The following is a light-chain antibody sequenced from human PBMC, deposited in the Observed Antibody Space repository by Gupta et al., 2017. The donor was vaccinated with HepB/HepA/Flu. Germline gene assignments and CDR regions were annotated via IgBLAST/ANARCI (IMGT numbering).Light chain of an antibody. CDR3: GQKDSTLYT. J-gene: IGKJ2*01. Sequence: DNLMMKPPDSLARSLGEWATINCKSSQSVLYCSNNKNYLAWYQKKPGQPPKLRTYWVSTRASGVPDRFSGSGSGKDCILTISSLQTTTVAVYTCGQKDSTLYTFGQGTKVEIK. CDR1: QSVLYCSNNKNY. V-gene: IGKV4-1*01. CDR2: WVS.